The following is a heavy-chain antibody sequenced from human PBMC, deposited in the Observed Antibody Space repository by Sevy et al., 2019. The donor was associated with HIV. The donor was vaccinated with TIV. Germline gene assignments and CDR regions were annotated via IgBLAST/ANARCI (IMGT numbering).Heavy chain of an antibody. D-gene: IGHD6-13*01. CDR1: GFTFSSYA. CDR2: ISGSGGST. V-gene: IGHV3-23*01. CDR3: AKAPSIAAAGPRGDYFDY. Sequence: GGSLRLSCAASGFTFSSYAMSWVRQAPGKGLEWVSAISGSGGSTYYADSVKGRFTISRNNSKNTLYLQMNSLTAEDTAVYDGAKAPSIAAAGPRGDYFDYWGQGTLVTVSS. J-gene: IGHJ4*02.